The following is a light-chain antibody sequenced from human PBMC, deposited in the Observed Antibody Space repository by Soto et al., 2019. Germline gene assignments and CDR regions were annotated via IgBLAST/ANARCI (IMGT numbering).Light chain of an antibody. CDR1: SSDVGGYNY. CDR3: CSYAGSYYV. CDR2: DVS. V-gene: IGLV2-11*01. J-gene: IGLJ1*01. Sequence: QSARTQPRSVSGSPGQSVTISCTGTSSDVGGYNYVSWYQQHPGKAPKLMIYDVSKRPSGVPDRYSGSKSGNTASLTISGLQAEDEADYYCCSYAGSYYVFGTGTRSPS.